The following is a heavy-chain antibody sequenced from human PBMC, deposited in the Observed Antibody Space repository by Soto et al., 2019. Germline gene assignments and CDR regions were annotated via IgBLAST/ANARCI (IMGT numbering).Heavy chain of an antibody. Sequence: QVQLVESGGGVVQPGRSLRLSCAASGFTFSSYGMHWVRQAPGKGLEWVAVISYDGSNKYYADSVKGRFTISRDNSKNTLYLQMNRLRAEDTAVYYCAAEMATIKDYWGQGTLVTVSS. D-gene: IGHD5-12*01. J-gene: IGHJ4*02. CDR3: AAEMATIKDY. CDR1: GFTFSSYG. V-gene: IGHV3-30*03. CDR2: ISYDGSNK.